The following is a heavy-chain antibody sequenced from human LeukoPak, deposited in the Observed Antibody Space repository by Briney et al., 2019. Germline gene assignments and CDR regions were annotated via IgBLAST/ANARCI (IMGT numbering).Heavy chain of an antibody. Sequence: SETLSLTCAVYGGSFNGYYWSWIRQPPGKGLEWIGEINHSGSTNYNPSLKSRVTISVDTSKNQFSLKLSSVTAADTAVYYCARLHSSSWYDAFDIWGQGTMVTVSS. CDR3: ARLHSSSWYDAFDI. J-gene: IGHJ3*02. D-gene: IGHD6-13*01. V-gene: IGHV4-34*01. CDR2: INHSGST. CDR1: GGSFNGYY.